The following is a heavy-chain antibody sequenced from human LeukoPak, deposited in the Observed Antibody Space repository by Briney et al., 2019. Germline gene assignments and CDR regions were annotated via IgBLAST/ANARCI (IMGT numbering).Heavy chain of an antibody. CDR3: ARADIVVVPAAERESYYYYYGMDV. V-gene: IGHV4-34*01. CDR2: INHSGST. CDR1: GGSFSGYY. J-gene: IGHJ6*02. Sequence: SETLSLTCAVYGGSFSGYYWNWIRQPPGKGLEWIGEINHSGSTNYNPSLKSRVTISVDTSKNQFSLKLSSVTAADTAVYYCARADIVVVPAAERESYYYYYGMDVWGQGTTVTVSS. D-gene: IGHD2-2*01.